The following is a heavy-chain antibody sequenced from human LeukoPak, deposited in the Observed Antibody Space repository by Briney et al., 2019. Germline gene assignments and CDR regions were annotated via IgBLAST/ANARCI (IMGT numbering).Heavy chain of an antibody. CDR2: IDTSGST. J-gene: IGHJ6*03. Sequence: SETLSLTCTVSGGSITRFYWNWIRQPAGKGLGWIGRIDTSGSTNYNPSLKSRVTMSVDTSKNQFSLRLSSVTAADTAVYYCARGQWELLRYNYIDVWGKGTTVTVSS. V-gene: IGHV4-4*07. CDR3: ARGQWELLRYNYIDV. CDR1: GGSITRFY. D-gene: IGHD1-26*01.